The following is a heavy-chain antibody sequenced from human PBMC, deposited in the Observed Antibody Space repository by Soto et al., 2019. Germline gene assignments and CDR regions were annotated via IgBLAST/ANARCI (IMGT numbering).Heavy chain of an antibody. D-gene: IGHD6-13*01. CDR3: ARLVAAGLIFDY. V-gene: IGHV4-61*01. CDR2: IYYSGST. CDR1: GGSVSSGSHY. Sequence: QVQLQESGPGLVKPSETLSLTCTVSGGSVSSGSHYWSWIRQPPGKGLECLGNIYYSGSTNYIPSLRSRVTISVDTYKNQFSLKLSSVTAADTAVYYCARLVAAGLIFDYWGQGSLVTVSS. J-gene: IGHJ4*02.